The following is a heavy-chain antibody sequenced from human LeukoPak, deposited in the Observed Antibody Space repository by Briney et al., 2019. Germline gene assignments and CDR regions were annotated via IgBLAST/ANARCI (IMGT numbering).Heavy chain of an antibody. CDR2: IKQDGSEK. Sequence: GGSLRLSCTVSGFTFSSYWMNWVRQAPEKGLEWLATIKQDGSEKYYVDSVKGRFTISRDNAKNSLFLQMDSLTAEDTAVYSCARDAQSLFGVELPDYWGQGTLVTVSS. CDR1: GFTFSSYW. CDR3: ARDAQSLFGVELPDY. V-gene: IGHV3-7*01. D-gene: IGHD3-3*01. J-gene: IGHJ4*02.